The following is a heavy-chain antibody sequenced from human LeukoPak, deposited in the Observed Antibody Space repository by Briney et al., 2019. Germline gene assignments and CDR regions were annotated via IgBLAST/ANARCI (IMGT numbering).Heavy chain of an antibody. CDR2: FNPEDGEK. CDR3: AIPNYYGSGSPHSDYYMDV. Sequence: ASVKVSCKVSGYTLTELSIHWVRQAPGKGLEWMGGFNPEDGEKIYVQKFQGRVTMTEDTSIDTAYMELSSLRSEDTAMYYCAIPNYYGSGSPHSDYYMDVWGKGTTVTISS. CDR1: GYTLTELS. V-gene: IGHV1-24*01. D-gene: IGHD3-10*01. J-gene: IGHJ6*03.